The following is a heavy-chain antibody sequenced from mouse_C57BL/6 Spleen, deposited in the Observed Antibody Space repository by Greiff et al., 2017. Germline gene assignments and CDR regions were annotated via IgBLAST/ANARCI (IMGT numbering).Heavy chain of an antibody. D-gene: IGHD2-10*01. V-gene: IGHV1-82*01. CDR1: GYAFSSSW. CDR2: IYPGDGDT. Sequence: VQGVESGPELVKPGASVKISCKASGYAFSSSWMNWVKQRPGKGLEWIGRIYPGDGDTNYNGKFKGKATLTADKSSSTAYMQLSSLTSEDSAVYFCARDLLSPMDYWGQGTSVTVSS. J-gene: IGHJ4*01. CDR3: ARDLLSPMDY.